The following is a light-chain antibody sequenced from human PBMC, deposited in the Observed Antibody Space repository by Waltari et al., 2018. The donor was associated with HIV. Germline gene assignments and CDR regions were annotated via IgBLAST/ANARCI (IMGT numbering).Light chain of an antibody. Sequence: IVLTQTPGTLSLSPGDSAPLPCRASQSVDGGLLAWYRQKPGQPPRLLIYDASNRAPGIPDRFGGSGSGADFTLTISRLEPEDFALYYCHQYGSFPLTFGGGTKVEV. CDR3: HQYGSFPLT. V-gene: IGKV3-20*01. CDR1: QSVDGGL. J-gene: IGKJ4*01. CDR2: DAS.